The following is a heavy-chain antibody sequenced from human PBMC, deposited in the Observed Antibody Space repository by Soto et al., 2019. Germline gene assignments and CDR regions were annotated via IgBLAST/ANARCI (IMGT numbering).Heavy chain of an antibody. D-gene: IGHD3-3*01. CDR2: ISGSGGST. V-gene: IGHV3-23*01. Sequence: QPGGSLRLSCAASGFTFSSYAMSWVRQAPGKGLEWVSAISGSGGSTYYADSVKGRFTISRDNSKNTLYLQMNSLRAEDTAVYYCAKDPITIFGVVPYYFDYWGQGTLVTVSS. CDR1: GFTFSSYA. J-gene: IGHJ4*02. CDR3: AKDPITIFGVVPYYFDY.